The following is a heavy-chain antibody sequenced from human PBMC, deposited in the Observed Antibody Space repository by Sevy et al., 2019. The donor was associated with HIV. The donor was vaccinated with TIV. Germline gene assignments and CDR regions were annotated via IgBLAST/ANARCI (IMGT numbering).Heavy chain of an antibody. Sequence: GGSLRLSCAASGFTFSSYGMHWVRQAPGKGLEWVAVISYDGSNKYYADSVKGRFTISRDNSKNTLYLQMNSLGAEDTAVYYCAKGEDTAMGKISDYWGQGTLVTVSS. V-gene: IGHV3-30*18. CDR3: AKGEDTAMGKISDY. CDR1: GFTFSSYG. D-gene: IGHD5-18*01. J-gene: IGHJ4*02. CDR2: ISYDGSNK.